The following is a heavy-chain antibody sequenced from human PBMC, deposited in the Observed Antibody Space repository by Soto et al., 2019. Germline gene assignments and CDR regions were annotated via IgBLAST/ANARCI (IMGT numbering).Heavy chain of an antibody. CDR3: AKGHAIALVPAAMNYYYGMDV. J-gene: IGHJ6*02. V-gene: IGHV3-30*18. D-gene: IGHD2-2*01. CDR2: ISYDGSNK. Sequence: QVQLVESGGGVVQPGRSLRLSCAASGFTFSSYGMHWVRQAPGKGLEWVAVISYDGSNKYYADSVKGRFTISRDNSKNTLYLQMNSLRAEDTAVYYCAKGHAIALVPAAMNYYYGMDVWGQGTTVTVSS. CDR1: GFTFSSYG.